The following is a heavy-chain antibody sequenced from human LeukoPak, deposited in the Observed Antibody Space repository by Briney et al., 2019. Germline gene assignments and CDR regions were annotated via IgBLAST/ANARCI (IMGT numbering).Heavy chain of an antibody. D-gene: IGHD3-22*01. J-gene: IGHJ4*02. CDR2: IYSGGST. V-gene: IGHV3-53*01. CDR1: GFTVSSNY. Sequence: GGSLRLSCAASGFTVSSNYMSWVRQAPGKGLEWVSVIYSGGSTYYADSVKGRFTISRDNSKNTLYLQMNSLRAEDTAVYYCARGPHDSSGYYQLPDYWGQGTLVTVSS. CDR3: ARGPHDSSGYYQLPDY.